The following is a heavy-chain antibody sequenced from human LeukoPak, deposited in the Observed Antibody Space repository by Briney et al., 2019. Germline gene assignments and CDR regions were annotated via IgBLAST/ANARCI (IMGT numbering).Heavy chain of an antibody. J-gene: IGHJ3*02. D-gene: IGHD4-17*01. Sequence: GGSLRLSCAASGLTFSSYAMSWVRQAPGKGLEWVSTVRGSGGSTYYADSVKGRFTISRDNSKNTLYLQMNSLRVEDTAVYFCAKGPTTIDAFDIWGQGTMVTVSS. CDR2: VRGSGGST. CDR1: GLTFSSYA. V-gene: IGHV3-23*01. CDR3: AKGPTTIDAFDI.